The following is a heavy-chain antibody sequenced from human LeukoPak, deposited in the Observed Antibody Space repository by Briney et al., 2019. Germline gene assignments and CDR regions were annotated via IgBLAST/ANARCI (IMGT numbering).Heavy chain of an antibody. D-gene: IGHD1-26*01. CDR3: ARRWELLRCVRAFDI. V-gene: IGHV5-51*01. Sequence: GEALKISCKGAGYSFTSYWIGWVGRMRGKGLEWMGSIYPGDSDTRYSPSFQVQVTISAYKAISTAYLQWTSLKASDTAMYYCARRWELLRCVRAFDIWGQGTMVTVSS. CDR1: GYSFTSYW. CDR2: IYPGDSDT. J-gene: IGHJ3*02.